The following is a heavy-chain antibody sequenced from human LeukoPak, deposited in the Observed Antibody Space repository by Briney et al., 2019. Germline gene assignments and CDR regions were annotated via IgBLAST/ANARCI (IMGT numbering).Heavy chain of an antibody. D-gene: IGHD3-9*01. CDR2: IIPIFGTA. CDR3: ARGAERYYDILTGYSA. Sequence: ASVKVSCKASGGTFSSYAISWVRQAPGQGLEWMGGIIPIFGTANYAQKFQGRVTITADESTSTAYMELSSLRSEDTAVYYCARGAERYYDILTGYSAWGQGTMVTVSS. V-gene: IGHV1-69*13. J-gene: IGHJ3*01. CDR1: GGTFSSYA.